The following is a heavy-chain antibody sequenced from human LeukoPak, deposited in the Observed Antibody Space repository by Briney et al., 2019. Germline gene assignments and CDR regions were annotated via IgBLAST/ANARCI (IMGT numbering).Heavy chain of an antibody. Sequence: GGSLSLSCAASRFMFSSYWMSWVRQAPGRGLEWVANIKDDGNMKQYADSVRGRFTISRDNTKSSLYLQMSSLRAEDSAVYYCARDERGGYYVDWGQGTLVTVSS. J-gene: IGHJ4*02. CDR2: IKDDGNMK. V-gene: IGHV3-7*01. CDR3: ARDERGGYYVD. D-gene: IGHD3-22*01. CDR1: RFMFSSYW.